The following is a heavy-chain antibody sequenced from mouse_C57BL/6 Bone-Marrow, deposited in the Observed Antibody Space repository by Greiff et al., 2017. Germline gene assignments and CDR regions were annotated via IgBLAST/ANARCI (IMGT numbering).Heavy chain of an antibody. V-gene: IGHV6-3*01. J-gene: IGHJ2*01. CDR3: TVPHYYGSRRFDY. CDR2: IRLKSDNYAT. CDR1: GFTFSNYW. D-gene: IGHD1-1*01. Sequence: EVHLVESGGGLVQPGGSMKLSCVASGFTFSNYWMNWVRQSPEKGLEWVAQIRLKSDNYATHYAESVKGRFTISRDDSKSSVYLQMNNLRAEDSGIYYCTVPHYYGSRRFDYWGQGTTLTVSS.